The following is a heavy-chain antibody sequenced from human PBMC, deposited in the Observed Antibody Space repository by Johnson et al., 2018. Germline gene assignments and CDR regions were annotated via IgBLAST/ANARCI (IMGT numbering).Heavy chain of an antibody. CDR3: TTSPRSKVDV. J-gene: IGHJ3*01. CDR1: GFNFTNAW. Sequence: VQLVQSGGGLVKPGGSLRLSCAASGFNFTNAWMSWVRQAPGKGLEWVGRIKSKTDGGTTDYAAPVKGRFTMSRDDSKKTMYLQMNSLKIEDTALYFCTTSPRSKVDVWGQGTMVTVSS. V-gene: IGHV3-15*01. CDR2: IKSKTDGGTT.